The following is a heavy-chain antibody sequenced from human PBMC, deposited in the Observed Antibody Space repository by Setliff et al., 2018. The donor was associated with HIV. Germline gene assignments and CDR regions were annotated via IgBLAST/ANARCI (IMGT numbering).Heavy chain of an antibody. J-gene: IGHJ4*02. D-gene: IGHD4-17*01. V-gene: IGHV1-58*02. Sequence: SVKVSCKTSGFTFTTSTMQWVRQARGQRLEWIGWIVVGSGNTNYAQKFQERVTITRDMSTNTAYMELSSLRFEDAAVYYCAAGNYGDYGRFDYWGQGNQVTVSS. CDR2: IVVGSGNT. CDR1: GFTFTTST. CDR3: AAGNYGDYGRFDY.